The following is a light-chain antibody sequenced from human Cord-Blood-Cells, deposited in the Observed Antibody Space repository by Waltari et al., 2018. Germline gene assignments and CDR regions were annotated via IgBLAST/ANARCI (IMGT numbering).Light chain of an antibody. CDR2: QDS. J-gene: IGLJ1*01. V-gene: IGLV3-1*01. CDR1: KLGDKY. CDR3: QAWDSSTCV. Sequence: SYELTQPPSVSVSPGQTASITCSGEKLGDKYACWYQQKPGQSPVLVIYQDSKRPSGIPERFSGSNSGNTATLTISGTQAMDEADYYCQAWDSSTCVFGTGTKVTVL.